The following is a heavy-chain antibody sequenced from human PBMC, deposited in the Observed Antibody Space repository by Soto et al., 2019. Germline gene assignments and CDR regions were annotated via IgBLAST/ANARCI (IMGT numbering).Heavy chain of an antibody. Sequence: QVQLVQSGAEVKKPGSSVNVSCKASGGTFSTYDVSWVRQAPGQGLEWMGGINPIFGTPNYERNFQGRITITADRSTSTAYMELSSLRSEDTAFYYCATVATTARFFDVWGRGTLITVSS. D-gene: IGHD1-1*01. CDR1: GGTFSTYD. J-gene: IGHJ2*01. V-gene: IGHV1-69*06. CDR2: INPIFGTP. CDR3: ATVATTARFFDV.